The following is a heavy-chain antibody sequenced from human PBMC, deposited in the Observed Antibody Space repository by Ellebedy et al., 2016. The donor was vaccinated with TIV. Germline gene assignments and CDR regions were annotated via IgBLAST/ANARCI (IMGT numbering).Heavy chain of an antibody. CDR2: IKSKTDGGTT. D-gene: IGHD3-3*01. V-gene: IGHV3-15*01. CDR1: GFTFSNAW. Sequence: GESLKISXAASGFTFSNAWMSWVRQAPGKGLEWVGRIKSKTDGGTTDYAAPVKGRFTISRDDSKNTLYLQMNSLKTEDTAVHYCTTTYDFWSGYYTYWGQGTLVTVSS. J-gene: IGHJ4*02. CDR3: TTTYDFWSGYYTY.